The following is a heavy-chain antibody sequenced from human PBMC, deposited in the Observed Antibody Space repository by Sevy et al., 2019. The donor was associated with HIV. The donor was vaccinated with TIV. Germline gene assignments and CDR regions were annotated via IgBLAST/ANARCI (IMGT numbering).Heavy chain of an antibody. CDR2: IYYSGST. D-gene: IGHD6-19*01. CDR3: ARRLGYRIAVAGGWFDP. Sequence: SETLSLTCTVSGGSISSSSYYWGWVRQPPGKGLEWIGSIYYSGSTYYNPSLKSRVTISVDTSKNQFSLKLSSVTAADTAVYYCARRLGYRIAVAGGWFDPWGQGTLVTVSS. V-gene: IGHV4-39*01. CDR1: GGSISSSSYY. J-gene: IGHJ5*02.